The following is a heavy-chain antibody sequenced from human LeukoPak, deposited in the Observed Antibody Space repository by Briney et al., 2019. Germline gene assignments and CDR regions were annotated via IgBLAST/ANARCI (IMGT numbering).Heavy chain of an antibody. J-gene: IGHJ4*02. Sequence: GGSLRLSSAASGFTFSTYAMNWVRQAPGKGLEWVSAISGSGGRTYTAASVKGRFTISRNNSKNTLYLQMNSLRAEDTAIYYCAKIPHSSYYYDSSGYLDYWRQGTLVSVSS. CDR1: GFTFSTYA. CDR3: AKIPHSSYYYDSSGYLDY. CDR2: ISGSGGRT. D-gene: IGHD3-22*01. V-gene: IGHV3-23*01.